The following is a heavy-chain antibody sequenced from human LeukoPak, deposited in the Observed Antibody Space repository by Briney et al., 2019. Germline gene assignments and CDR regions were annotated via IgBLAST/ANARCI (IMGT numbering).Heavy chain of an antibody. D-gene: IGHD2/OR15-2a*01. CDR2: ISSSSSTI. Sequence: GGSLRLSCAASGFTFSRNWMSWVRQAPGKGLEWVSYISSSSSTIYYADSVKGRFTISRDNAKNSLYLQMNSLRAEDTAVYYCARDFYNFDYWGQGTLVTVSS. J-gene: IGHJ4*02. V-gene: IGHV3-48*01. CDR1: GFTFSRNW. CDR3: ARDFYNFDY.